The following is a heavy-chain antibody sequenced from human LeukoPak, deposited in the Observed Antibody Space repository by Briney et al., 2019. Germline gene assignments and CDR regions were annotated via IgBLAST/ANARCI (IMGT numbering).Heavy chain of an antibody. Sequence: PGGSLRLSCAASGFTFSSYAMHWVRQAPGKGLEWVAVISYDGSNKYYADSVKGRFTISRDNSKNTLYLQMNSLRAEDTAVYYCATVAGEIDYWGQGTLVTVSS. CDR1: GFTFSSYA. J-gene: IGHJ4*02. D-gene: IGHD6-19*01. CDR2: ISYDGSNK. CDR3: ATVAGEIDY. V-gene: IGHV3-30-3*01.